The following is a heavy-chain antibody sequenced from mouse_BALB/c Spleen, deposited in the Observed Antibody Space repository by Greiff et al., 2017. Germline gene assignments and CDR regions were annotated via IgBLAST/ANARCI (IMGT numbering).Heavy chain of an antibody. V-gene: IGHV14-3*02. D-gene: IGHD1-1*01. J-gene: IGHJ2*01. CDR3: ARSGDYYGSSSFDY. CDR1: GFNIKDTY. CDR2: IDPANGNT. Sequence: EVKLMESGAELVKPGASVKLSCTASGFNIKDTYMHWVKQRPEQGLEWIGRIDPANGNTKYDPKFQGKATITADTSSNTAYLQLSSLTSEDTAVYYCARSGDYYGSSSFDYWGQGTTLTVSS.